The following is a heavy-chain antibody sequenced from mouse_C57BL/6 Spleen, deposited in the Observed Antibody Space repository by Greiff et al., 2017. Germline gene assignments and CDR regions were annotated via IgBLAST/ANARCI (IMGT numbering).Heavy chain of an antibody. Sequence: VQLQQSGPELVKPGASVKISCKASGYSFTGYFMNWVMQSHGKSLEWIGRINPYNGDTFYNQKFKGKATLTVDKSSSTAHMELRSLTSEDSAVYYCASYYGYDVAWFADWGQGTLVTVSA. J-gene: IGHJ3*01. D-gene: IGHD2-2*01. CDR3: ASYYGYDVAWFAD. V-gene: IGHV1-20*01. CDR1: GYSFTGYF. CDR2: INPYNGDT.